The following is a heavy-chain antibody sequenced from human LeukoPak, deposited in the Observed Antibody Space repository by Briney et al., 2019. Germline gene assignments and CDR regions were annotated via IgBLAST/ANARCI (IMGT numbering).Heavy chain of an antibody. J-gene: IGHJ4*02. CDR3: ARVKMTTVTTYDY. V-gene: IGHV1-2*06. Sequence: ASVKVSCKASGYTFIGYYMHWVRQAPGQGLEWMGRINPNSGGTNYAQKFQGRVTMTRDTSISTAYMELSRLRSDDTAVYYCARVKMTTVTTYDYWGQGTLVTVSS. CDR1: GYTFIGYY. D-gene: IGHD4-17*01. CDR2: INPNSGGT.